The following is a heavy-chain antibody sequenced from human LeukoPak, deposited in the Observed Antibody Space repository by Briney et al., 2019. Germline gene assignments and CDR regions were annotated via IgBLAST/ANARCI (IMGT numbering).Heavy chain of an antibody. D-gene: IGHD5-24*01. CDR1: GGTFSSYA. CDR3: AREGRKGRDGYNNPVDY. CDR2: IIPILGIA. J-gene: IGHJ4*02. Sequence: GASVKVSCKASGGTFSSYAISWVRQAPGQGLEWMGRIIPILGIANYAQKFQGRVTITADKSTSTAYMELSSLRSEDTAVYYCAREGRKGRDGYNNPVDYWGQGTLVTVSS. V-gene: IGHV1-69*04.